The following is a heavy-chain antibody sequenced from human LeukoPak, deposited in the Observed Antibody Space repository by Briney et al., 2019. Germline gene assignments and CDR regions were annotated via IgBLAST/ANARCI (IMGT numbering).Heavy chain of an antibody. CDR2: ITGNAVSA. Sequence: GGSLRLSCAASGFTFSSYAMSWVRQAPGKGLEWVSTITGNAVSAFYADSVKGRFTISRDNSKNTVYLQMNSLRAEDTAVYYCAKGPALAVSFYFDWWGQGTLVTVSS. D-gene: IGHD6-19*01. V-gene: IGHV3-23*01. CDR1: GFTFSSYA. J-gene: IGHJ4*02. CDR3: AKGPALAVSFYFDW.